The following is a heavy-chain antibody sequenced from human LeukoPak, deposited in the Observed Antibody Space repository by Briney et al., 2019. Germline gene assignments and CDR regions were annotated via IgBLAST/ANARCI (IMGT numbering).Heavy chain of an antibody. D-gene: IGHD6-13*01. V-gene: IGHV1-69*13. CDR1: GGTFSSYA. CDR2: IIPIFGTA. CDR3: ASAPRYSSSWPNNWFDP. Sequence: SVKVSCKASGGTFSSYAISWVRQAPGQGLEWMGGIIPIFGTANYAQKFQGRVTITADESTSTAYMELSSLRSEDAAVYFCASAPRYSSSWPNNWFDPWGQGTLVTVSS. J-gene: IGHJ5*02.